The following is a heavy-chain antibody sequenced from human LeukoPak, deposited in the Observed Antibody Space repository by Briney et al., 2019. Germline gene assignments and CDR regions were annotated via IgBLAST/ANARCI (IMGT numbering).Heavy chain of an antibody. J-gene: IGHJ4*02. CDR3: ARELEWDLGSLDY. D-gene: IGHD1-26*01. Sequence: GGSLRLSCAASGFTFSSYSMNWVRQAPGKGLEWVSSISSSSSYIYYADSVKGRFTISRDNAKNSLYLQMNSLRVEDTAVYYCARELEWDLGSLDYWGQGTLVTVSS. CDR1: GFTFSSYS. CDR2: ISSSSSYI. V-gene: IGHV3-21*01.